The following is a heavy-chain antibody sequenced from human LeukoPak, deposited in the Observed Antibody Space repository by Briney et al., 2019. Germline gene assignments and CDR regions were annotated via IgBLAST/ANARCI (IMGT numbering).Heavy chain of an antibody. J-gene: IGHJ4*02. D-gene: IGHD3-10*01. V-gene: IGHV4-34*01. CDR1: GGSFSGYY. CDR2: INHSGST. Sequence: SETLSLTCAVYGGSFSGYYWSWIRQPPGKGLEWIGEINHSGSTNYNPSLKSRVTISVDTSKNQFSLKLSSVTAADTAVYYCARGYGSGSYYSYRRPFDYWGQGTLVTVSS. CDR3: ARGYGSGSYYSYRRPFDY.